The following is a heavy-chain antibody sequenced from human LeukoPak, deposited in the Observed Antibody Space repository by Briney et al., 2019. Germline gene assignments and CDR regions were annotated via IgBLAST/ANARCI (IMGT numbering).Heavy chain of an antibody. J-gene: IGHJ2*01. D-gene: IGHD5-18*01. CDR3: ARGSAYSYGYYWYFDL. V-gene: IGHV4-59*01. CDR2: ISYSGST. CDR1: GGSISGYY. Sequence: SETLSLTCTVSGGSISGYYWSWIRQPPGKGLEWIGYISYSGSTNYNPSLKSRVTVSVDTSKNQFSLKLSSVTPADTAVYYCARGSAYSYGYYWYFDLWGRGTLVTVSS.